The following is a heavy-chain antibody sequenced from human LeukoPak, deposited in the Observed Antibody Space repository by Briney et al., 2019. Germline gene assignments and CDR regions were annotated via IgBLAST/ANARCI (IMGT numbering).Heavy chain of an antibody. J-gene: IGHJ6*03. CDR2: ISAYNGNT. Sequence: ASVKVSCKASGYTFTSYGISWVRQAPGQGLEWMGWISAYNGNTNYAQKLQGRVTMTTDTSTSTAYMELRSLRSDDTAVYYCARDLTDQVRYCSSTSCQYYYYYYMDVWGKGTTVTISS. V-gene: IGHV1-18*01. CDR1: GYTFTSYG. D-gene: IGHD2-2*01. CDR3: ARDLTDQVRYCSSTSCQYYYYYYMDV.